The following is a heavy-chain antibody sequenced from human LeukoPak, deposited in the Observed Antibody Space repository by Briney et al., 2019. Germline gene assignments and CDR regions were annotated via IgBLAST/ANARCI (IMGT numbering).Heavy chain of an antibody. J-gene: IGHJ5*02. V-gene: IGHV1-69*13. CDR2: IIPIFGTA. CDR3: ARSKPEQWLVRSIWFDP. D-gene: IGHD6-19*01. CDR1: GYTFTTYG. Sequence: GASVTVSCKASGYTFTTYGIHWVRQAPGQGLEWMGGIIPIFGTANYAQKFQGRVTITADESTSTAYMELSSLRSEDTAVYYCARSKPEQWLVRSIWFDPWGQGTLVTVSS.